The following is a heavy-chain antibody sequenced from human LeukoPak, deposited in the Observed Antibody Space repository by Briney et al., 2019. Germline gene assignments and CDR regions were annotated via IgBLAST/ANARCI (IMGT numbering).Heavy chain of an antibody. CDR1: GGSISSSSYY. D-gene: IGHD3-3*01. CDR2: INHSGST. Sequence: ASETLSLTCTVSGGSISSSSYYWGWIRQPPGKGLEWIGEINHSGSTNYNPSLKSRVTISVDTSKNQFSLKLSSVTAADTAVYYCARGIRFFDYWGQGTLVTVSS. CDR3: ARGIRFFDY. V-gene: IGHV4-39*07. J-gene: IGHJ4*02.